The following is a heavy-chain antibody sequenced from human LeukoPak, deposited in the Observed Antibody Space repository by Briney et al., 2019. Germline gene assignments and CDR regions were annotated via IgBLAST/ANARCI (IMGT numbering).Heavy chain of an antibody. CDR3: SRDNIYDYGGNKLDY. Sequence: PEGSLRLSCAASGFTLSSYSMNWVRQAPGKGLEWVSYISSSSSTMYYADSVKGRFTISRDNAKNSLYLQMNSLRAEDTAVYYCSRDNIYDYGGNKLDYWGQGTLVTVSS. D-gene: IGHD4-23*01. J-gene: IGHJ4*02. CDR1: GFTLSSYS. CDR2: ISSSSSTM. V-gene: IGHV3-48*01.